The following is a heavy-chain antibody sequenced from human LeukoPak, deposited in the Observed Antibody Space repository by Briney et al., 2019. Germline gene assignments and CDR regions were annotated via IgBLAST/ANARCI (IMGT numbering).Heavy chain of an antibody. V-gene: IGHV3-7*03. Sequence: PGGSLRLSCAASGFTFSSYWMSWVRQAPGKGLEWVANIKQDGSEKYYVDSMKGRFTISRDNAKNSLFLQMNSLRAEDTAIYYCTTDTWYSAGHWGQGTLVTVSS. CDR2: IKQDGSEK. CDR1: GFTFSSYW. D-gene: IGHD2-15*01. CDR3: TTDTWYSAGH. J-gene: IGHJ4*02.